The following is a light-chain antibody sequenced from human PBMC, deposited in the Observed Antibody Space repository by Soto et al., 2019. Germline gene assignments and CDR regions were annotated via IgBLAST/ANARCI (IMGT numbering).Light chain of an antibody. V-gene: IGKV3-20*01. CDR3: QQYGSSPGFT. CDR2: GAS. J-gene: IGKJ3*01. Sequence: EIVLTQSPGTLSSSPGERATLSCRASQSVSSSYLAWYQQKPGQAPRLLIYGASSRATGIPDRFSGSGSGTDFPLTISRLEPEDFAVYYCQQYGSSPGFTFGPGTKVDIK. CDR1: QSVSSSY.